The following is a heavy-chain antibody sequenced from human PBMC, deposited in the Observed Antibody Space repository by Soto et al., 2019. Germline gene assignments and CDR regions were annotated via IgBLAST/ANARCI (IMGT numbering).Heavy chain of an antibody. CDR3: ARRHVSSIHFLRFDD. Sequence: QVLLVQSGAEAKRPGSSVKVSCKASGGTFDNYVLNWVRQAPGQGLEWVGGIIPSSETTNYAQKFQGRLTPIADANIVYMELSSLRSDDTAIYYCARRHVSSIHFLRFDDWGQGTLVTVSS. CDR2: IIPSSETT. CDR1: GGTFDNYV. J-gene: IGHJ4*02. D-gene: IGHD3-3*02. V-gene: IGHV1-69*01.